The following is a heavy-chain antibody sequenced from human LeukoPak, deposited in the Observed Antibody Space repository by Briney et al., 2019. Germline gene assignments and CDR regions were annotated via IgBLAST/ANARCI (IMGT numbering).Heavy chain of an antibody. V-gene: IGHV3-30*18. J-gene: IGHJ2*01. CDR2: ISYDGSNQ. CDR1: GFIFSTYG. CDR3: AKDRSGLNWYFDL. Sequence: TGGSLRLSCAASGFIFSTYGMHWVRQAPGKGLEWVAIISYDGSNQYYTDSVKGRFTISRDNSKNTLYLQINSLRAEDTAVYFCAKDRSGLNWYFDLWGRGTLVTVSS. D-gene: IGHD6-19*01.